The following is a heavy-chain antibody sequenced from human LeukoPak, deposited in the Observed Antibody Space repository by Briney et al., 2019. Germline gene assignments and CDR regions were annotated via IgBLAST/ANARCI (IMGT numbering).Heavy chain of an antibody. Sequence: SETLSHTCTVSGGSISSSSYYWGWVRQPPGKGLEWIGSIYYSGSTYYNPSLKSRVTISVDTSKNQFSLKLSSVTAADTAVYYCARQREGDYVWGSYRSRFDYWGQGTLVTVSS. J-gene: IGHJ4*02. V-gene: IGHV4-39*01. CDR1: GGSISSSSYY. D-gene: IGHD3-16*02. CDR2: IYYSGST. CDR3: ARQREGDYVWGSYRSRFDY.